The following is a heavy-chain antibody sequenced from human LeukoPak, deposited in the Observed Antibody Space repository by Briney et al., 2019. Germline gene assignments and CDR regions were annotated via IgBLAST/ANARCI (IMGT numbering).Heavy chain of an antibody. Sequence: SETLSLTCTVSGGSISSSSYYWGWIRQPPGKWMEWIGSIYYSGSTYYNPSLKSRVTISVDTSKNQFSLKLSSVTAADTAVYYCARQSSCGWYRRGYYFDYWGQGTLITVSS. D-gene: IGHD6-19*01. J-gene: IGHJ4*02. CDR2: IYYSGST. CDR1: GGSISSSSYY. CDR3: ARQSSCGWYRRGYYFDY. V-gene: IGHV4-39*01.